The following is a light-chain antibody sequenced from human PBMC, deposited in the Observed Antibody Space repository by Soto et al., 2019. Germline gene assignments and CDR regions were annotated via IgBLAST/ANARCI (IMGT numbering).Light chain of an antibody. CDR1: QSVSGY. Sequence: EVVLTQSPVTLSLAPGERATLSCRASQSVSGYLAWYQQKPGQAPRLLIYDVSNRATGIPARFSGGGSGTDFTLTLRSLEPENFVVYYCQQRRIWLTFGGGTKVDIK. CDR2: DVS. J-gene: IGKJ4*01. CDR3: QQRRIWLT. V-gene: IGKV3-11*01.